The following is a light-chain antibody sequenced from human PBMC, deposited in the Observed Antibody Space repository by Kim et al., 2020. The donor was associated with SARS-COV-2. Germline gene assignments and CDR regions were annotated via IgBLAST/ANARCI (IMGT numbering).Light chain of an antibody. CDR2: GKD. CDR1: SLRSYY. V-gene: IGLV3-19*01. J-gene: IGLJ1*01. CDR3: SSRDTSGNHIV. Sequence: SSELTQDPAVSVALGQTVRITCQGDSLRSYYAAWYQQRPGQAPVLVIYGKDSRPSGIPNRFSGSSSGNTASLTITGAQADDEADYYCSSRDTSGNHIVFG.